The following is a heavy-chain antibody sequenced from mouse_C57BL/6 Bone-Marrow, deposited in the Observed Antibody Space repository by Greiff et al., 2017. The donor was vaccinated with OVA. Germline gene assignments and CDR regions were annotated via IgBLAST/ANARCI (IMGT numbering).Heavy chain of an antibody. V-gene: IGHV1-85*01. CDR2: IYPRDGST. CDR1: GYTFTSYD. CDR3: ARADEVAPDYYAMDY. D-gene: IGHD6-1*01. J-gene: IGHJ4*01. Sequence: QVKLMESGPELVKPGASVKLSCKASGYTFTSYDINWVKQRPGQGLEWIGWIYPRDGSTKYNEKFKGKATLTVDTSSSTAYMELHSLTSEDSAVYFCARADEVAPDYYAMDYWGQGTSVTVSS.